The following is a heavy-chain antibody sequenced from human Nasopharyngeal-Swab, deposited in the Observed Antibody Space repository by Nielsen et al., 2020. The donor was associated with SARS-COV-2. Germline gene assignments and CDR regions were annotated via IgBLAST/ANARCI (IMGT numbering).Heavy chain of an antibody. J-gene: IGHJ4*02. CDR2: IYPGGST. CDR3: ARVLDGYNGFDY. CDR1: GFIVSSNY. D-gene: IGHD5-24*01. Sequence: GESLKISCAASGFIVSSNYMSWVRQAPGKGLEWVSIIYPGGSTYYADSVKGRFTISRDSSWNTLYLQMNSLTAEDTAVYYCARVLDGYNGFDYWGQGTLVTVSS. V-gene: IGHV3-53*01.